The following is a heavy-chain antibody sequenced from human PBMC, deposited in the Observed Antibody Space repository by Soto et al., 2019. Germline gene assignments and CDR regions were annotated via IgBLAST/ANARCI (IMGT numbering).Heavy chain of an antibody. Sequence: PVGSLRLSCAASGFTFTRYSMNWVRQAPGKGLEWVSSISSTTNYIHYGDSMKGRFTISRDNAKNSLYLEMNSLRAEDTAVYYCARESEDLTSNFDYWGRGTLVTVSS. CDR3: ARESEDLTSNFDY. J-gene: IGHJ4*02. V-gene: IGHV3-21*06. CDR2: ISSTTNYI. CDR1: GFTFTRYS.